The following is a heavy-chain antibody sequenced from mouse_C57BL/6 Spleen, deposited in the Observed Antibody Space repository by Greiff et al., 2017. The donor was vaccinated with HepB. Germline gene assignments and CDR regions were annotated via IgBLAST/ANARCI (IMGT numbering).Heavy chain of an antibody. V-gene: IGHV1-9*01. J-gene: IGHJ1*03. D-gene: IGHD1-1*01. CDR3: ARKGYGSSSFYWYFDV. CDR2: ILPGSGST. CDR1: GYTFTGYW. Sequence: VQGVESGAELMKPGASVKLSCKATGYTFTGYWIEWVKQRPGHGLEWIGEILPGSGSTNYNEKFKGKATFTADTSSNTAYMQLSSLTTEDTAIYYCARKGYGSSSFYWYFDVWGTGTTVTVSS.